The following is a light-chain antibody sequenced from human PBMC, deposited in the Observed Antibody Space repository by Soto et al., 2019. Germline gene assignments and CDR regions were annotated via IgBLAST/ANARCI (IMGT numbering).Light chain of an antibody. J-gene: IGKJ1*01. CDR2: AAS. V-gene: IGKV1-27*01. CDR3: QKYNNALWT. Sequence: DIQMTQSPSSLSAFVGGRVTITCRASQGISNYLAWYQQKPGKVPKLLIYAASTLQSGVPSRFSCSGAGTDFTLTISSLRPEDVAIYYCQKYNNALWTFGQGTKVEIK. CDR1: QGISNY.